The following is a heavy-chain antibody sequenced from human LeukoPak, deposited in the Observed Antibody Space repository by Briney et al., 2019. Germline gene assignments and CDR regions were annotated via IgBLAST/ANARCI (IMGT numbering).Heavy chain of an antibody. V-gene: IGHV3-30*02. D-gene: IGHD1-26*01. J-gene: IGHJ5*02. Sequence: GGSLRLSCAASGFSFSSYGMHWVRQAPGKGLEWVTFIRYDGSNKYYADSVKGRFTISRDSSKNTLYLQMNSLRAEDTAVYYCARVRSGSYNWFDPWGQGTLVSVSS. CDR3: ARVRSGSYNWFDP. CDR1: GFSFSSYG. CDR2: IRYDGSNK.